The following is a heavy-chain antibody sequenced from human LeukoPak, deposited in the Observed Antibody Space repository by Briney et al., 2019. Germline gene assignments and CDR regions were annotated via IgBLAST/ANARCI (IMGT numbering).Heavy chain of an antibody. V-gene: IGHV3-7*04. CDR3: ARDAYCSGSHDY. Sequence: GGSLRLSCAACGFTFSSYWMTWVRQAPGRGLEWVANIQQSGGRTHYVDSVKGRFTISRDNAINSLYLQLSSLRVEDTTVYYCARDAYCSGSHDYWGQGTLVTVSS. CDR2: IQQSGGRT. D-gene: IGHD3-10*01. J-gene: IGHJ4*02. CDR1: GFTFSSYW.